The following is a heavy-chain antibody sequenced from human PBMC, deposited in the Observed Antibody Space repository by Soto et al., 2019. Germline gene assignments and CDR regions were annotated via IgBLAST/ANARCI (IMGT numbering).Heavy chain of an antibody. V-gene: IGHV4-30-2*01. CDR1: GGSISSGGYS. D-gene: IGHD6-25*01. J-gene: IGHJ5*02. CDR2: IYHSGST. Sequence: PSETLSLTCAVSGGSISSGGYSWSWIRQPPGKGLEWIGYIYHSGSTYYNPSLKSRVTISVDRSKNQFSLKLSSVTAADTAVYYCARGKYSSGENNWFDPWGQGTLVTVSS. CDR3: ARGKYSSGENNWFDP.